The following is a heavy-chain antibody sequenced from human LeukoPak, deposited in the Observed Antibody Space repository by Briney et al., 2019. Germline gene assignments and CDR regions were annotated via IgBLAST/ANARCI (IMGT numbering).Heavy chain of an antibody. D-gene: IGHD1-1*01. Sequence: GGSLRLSCAASGFPFSSYSMNWVRQAPGKGLEWVSYISASGSNIYYLDSVKGRFTVSRDNAMNSLFLQMDRPRAEDTAVYYCVRVKGTYFDFWGQGALVTVSS. CDR2: ISASGSNI. CDR1: GFPFSSYS. CDR3: VRVKGTYFDF. J-gene: IGHJ4*02. V-gene: IGHV3-48*01.